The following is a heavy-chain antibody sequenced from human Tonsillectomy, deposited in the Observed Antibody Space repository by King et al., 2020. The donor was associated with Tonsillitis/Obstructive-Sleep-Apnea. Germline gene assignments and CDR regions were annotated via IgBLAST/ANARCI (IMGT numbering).Heavy chain of an antibody. V-gene: IGHV4-59*01. Sequence: VQLQESGPGLVKPSETLSLTCTVSGASISSYYWSWVRQPPGKGLEWIGYISDSGSTNYNPSLKSRITMLVDTSKNQFSLKLISVTAADTAVYYCARDLITDNYYYYYMDVWGRGTTVTVSS. CDR3: ARDLITDNYYYYYMDV. CDR1: GASISSYY. J-gene: IGHJ6*03. CDR2: ISDSGST. D-gene: IGHD3-16*01.